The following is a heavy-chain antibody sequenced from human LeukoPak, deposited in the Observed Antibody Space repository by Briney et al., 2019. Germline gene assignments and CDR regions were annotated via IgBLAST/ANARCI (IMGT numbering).Heavy chain of an antibody. CDR2: LDPEDGET. J-gene: IGHJ4*02. Sequence: ASVKVSCKVSGYTLTELSMHWVRQAPGKGLEWMGGLDPEDGETIYAQKFQGRVTMTEDTSTDTVYMELSSLRSEDTAVYYCATDHLVLRDYWGQGTLVTVSS. D-gene: IGHD6-13*01. CDR1: GYTLTELS. V-gene: IGHV1-24*01. CDR3: ATDHLVLRDY.